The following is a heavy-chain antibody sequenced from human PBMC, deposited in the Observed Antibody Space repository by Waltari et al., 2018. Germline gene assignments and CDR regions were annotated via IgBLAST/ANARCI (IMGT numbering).Heavy chain of an antibody. V-gene: IGHV4-38-2*01. CDR2: IYHSGST. CDR1: GYSISSGYY. Sequence: QVQLQESGPGLVKPSETLSITCAVSGYSISSGYYWGWIRQPPGKGLEWIGSIYHSGSTYYNPSLKSRVTISVDTSKNQFSLKLSSVTAADTAVYYCASERFSGGNWFDPWGQGTLVTVSS. J-gene: IGHJ5*02. D-gene: IGHD2-15*01. CDR3: ASERFSGGNWFDP.